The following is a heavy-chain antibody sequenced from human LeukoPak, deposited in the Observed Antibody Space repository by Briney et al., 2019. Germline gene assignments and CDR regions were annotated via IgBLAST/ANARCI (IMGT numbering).Heavy chain of an antibody. J-gene: IGHJ2*01. CDR3: ARRDYYDSSGHRFFDL. D-gene: IGHD3-22*01. CDR1: GFSLSSYN. CDR2: ISTSSSTI. V-gene: IGHV3-48*02. Sequence: GGSLRLSCAAYGFSLSSYNMNWVRQAPGKGLEWVSYISTSSSTIYYADSVKGRFTISRDNAKNSVYLQMNSLRDEDTAVYYCARRDYYDSSGHRFFDLWGRGTLVTASS.